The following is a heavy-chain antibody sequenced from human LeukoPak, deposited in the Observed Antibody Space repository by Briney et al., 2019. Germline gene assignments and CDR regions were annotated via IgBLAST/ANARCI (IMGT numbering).Heavy chain of an antibody. D-gene: IGHD3-16*02. Sequence: GGSLRLSXAASGFTFSNAWMSWVCQAPGKGLEWVGRIKSKTDGGTTDYAAPVKGRFTISRDDSKNTLYLQMNSLKTEDTAVYYCTTAGGVIPLYYYYYYMDVWGKGTTVTASS. CDR2: IKSKTDGGTT. V-gene: IGHV3-15*01. CDR3: TTAGGVIPLYYYYYYMDV. J-gene: IGHJ6*03. CDR1: GFTFSNAW.